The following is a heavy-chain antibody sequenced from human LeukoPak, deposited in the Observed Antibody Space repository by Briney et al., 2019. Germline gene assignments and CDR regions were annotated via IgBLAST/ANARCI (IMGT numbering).Heavy chain of an antibody. D-gene: IGHD1-26*01. V-gene: IGHV4-61*05. CDR3: ARAYGSYYGY. CDR1: GGSISSSSYY. J-gene: IGHJ4*02. CDR2: IHYSGST. Sequence: SETLSLTCTVSGGSISSSSYYWGWIRQPPGKGLEWIGYIHYSGSTNYNPSLKSRVTISVDTSKNQFSLKLSSVTAADTAVYYCARAYGSYYGYWGQGTLVTVSS.